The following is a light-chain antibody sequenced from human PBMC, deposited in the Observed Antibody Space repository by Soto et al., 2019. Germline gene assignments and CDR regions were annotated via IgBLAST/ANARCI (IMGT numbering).Light chain of an antibody. CDR1: SSDVGRYNL. J-gene: IGLJ1*01. CDR2: EVS. Sequence: QSVLTQPASVSGSPGQSITISCTGTSSDVGRYNLVSWYQQHPGKAPKLMIYEVSKRPSGVSNRFSGSKSGNTASLTISGLQAEDEADYYCCSYAGSSTFSYVFGTGTKLTVL. V-gene: IGLV2-23*02. CDR3: CSYAGSSTFSYV.